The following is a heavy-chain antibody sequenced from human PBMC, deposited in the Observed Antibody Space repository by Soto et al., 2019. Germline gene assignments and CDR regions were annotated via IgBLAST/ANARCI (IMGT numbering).Heavy chain of an antibody. CDR1: GISISSSNW. D-gene: IGHD3-10*01. CDR2: IYHSGST. J-gene: IGHJ6*02. V-gene: IGHV4-4*02. Sequence: SETLSLTGAVSGISISSSNWLSWVRQSPGKGLEWIGEIYHSGSTNYNPSLKSRVTISVDKSKNQFSLKLSSVTAADTAVYYCARGSGRQVYNYYGMDVWGQGTTVT. CDR3: ARGSGRQVYNYYGMDV.